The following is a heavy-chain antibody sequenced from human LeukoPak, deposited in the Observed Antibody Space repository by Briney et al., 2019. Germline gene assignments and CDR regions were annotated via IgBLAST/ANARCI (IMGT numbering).Heavy chain of an antibody. J-gene: IGHJ4*02. Sequence: SETLSLTCAVYGGSFSGYYWSWFRQPPGKGLEWIGEINHSGSTNYNPSLKSRVTISVDTSKNQFSLKLSSVTAADTAVYYCARTETYYYDSSGYYLYDYWGQGTLVTVSS. V-gene: IGHV4-34*01. CDR3: ARTETYYYDSSGYYLYDY. D-gene: IGHD3-22*01. CDR1: GGSFSGYY. CDR2: INHSGST.